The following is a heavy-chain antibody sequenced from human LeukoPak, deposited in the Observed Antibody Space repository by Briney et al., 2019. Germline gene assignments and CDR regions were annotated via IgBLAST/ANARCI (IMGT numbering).Heavy chain of an antibody. Sequence: GGSLRLSCAASGFTFSTYWMKWVRQAPGKGLEWVASIKEDGSDKYYVDSVKGRFSISRDNAKNSLYLQMNSLRTEDTAVYYCAKGGHFNFDYWGQGTLVTVSS. J-gene: IGHJ4*02. D-gene: IGHD5-12*01. CDR2: IKEDGSDK. CDR1: GFTFSTYW. CDR3: AKGGHFNFDY. V-gene: IGHV3-7*01.